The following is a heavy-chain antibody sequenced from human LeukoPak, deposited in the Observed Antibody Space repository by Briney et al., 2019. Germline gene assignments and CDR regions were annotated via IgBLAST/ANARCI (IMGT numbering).Heavy chain of an antibody. V-gene: IGHV3-48*01. CDR1: GFTFSSYS. CDR2: ISSSSSTI. J-gene: IGHJ4*02. CDR3: ARDSDGSNY. Sequence: GGSLRLSCAASGFTFSSYSMNWVRQAPGKGLEWVSYISSSSSTIYYADSVKGRFTISRDNAMNSLYLQMNSLRAEDTAVYYCARDSDGSNYWGQGTLVTVSS. D-gene: IGHD2-2*03.